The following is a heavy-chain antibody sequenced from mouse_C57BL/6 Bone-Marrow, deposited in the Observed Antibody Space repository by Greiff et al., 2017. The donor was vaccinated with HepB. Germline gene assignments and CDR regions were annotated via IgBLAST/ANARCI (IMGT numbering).Heavy chain of an antibody. D-gene: IGHD1-1*01. CDR3: ARSYYGRDWYFDV. V-gene: IGHV5-4*03. CDR2: ISDGGSYT. Sequence: EVMLVESGRGLVKPGGSLKLSCAASGFTFSSYAMSWVRQTPEKRLEWVATISDGGSYTYYPDNVKGRFTISRDNAKNNLYLQMSHLKSEDTAMYYCARSYYGRDWYFDVWGTGTTVTVSS. J-gene: IGHJ1*03. CDR1: GFTFSSYA.